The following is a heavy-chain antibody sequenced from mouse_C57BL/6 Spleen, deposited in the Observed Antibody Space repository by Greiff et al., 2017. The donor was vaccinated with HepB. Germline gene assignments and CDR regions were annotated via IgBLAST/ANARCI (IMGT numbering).Heavy chain of an antibody. J-gene: IGHJ1*03. V-gene: IGHV5-6*01. CDR1: GFTFSSYG. Sequence: EVQLVESGGDLVKPGGSLKLSCAASGFTFSSYGMSWVRQTPDKRLEWVATISSGGSYTYYPDSVKGRFTISRDNAKNTLYLQMSSLQAEDTAMYYWARRGGSSRYFDVWGTGTTVTVSS. CDR3: ARRGGSSRYFDV. CDR2: ISSGGSYT. D-gene: IGHD1-1*01.